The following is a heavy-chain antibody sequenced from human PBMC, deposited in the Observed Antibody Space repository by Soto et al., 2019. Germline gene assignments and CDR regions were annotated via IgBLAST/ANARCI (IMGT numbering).Heavy chain of an antibody. CDR2: IYYSGST. V-gene: IGHV4-59*01. Sequence: SETPSLTSTVSGGSISSYYWSWIRQPPGKGLEWIGYIYYSGSTNYNPSLKSRVTISVDTSKNQFSLKLSSVTAADTAVYYCARGITVRGFDLRWFDPWGQGTLVTVSS. D-gene: IGHD3-10*01. J-gene: IGHJ5*02. CDR1: GGSISSYY. CDR3: ARGITVRGFDLRWFDP.